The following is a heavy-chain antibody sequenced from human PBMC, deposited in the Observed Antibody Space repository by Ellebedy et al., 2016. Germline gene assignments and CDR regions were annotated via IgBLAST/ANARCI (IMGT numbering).Heavy chain of an antibody. Sequence: GESLKISXAASEFTVSGTYMSWVRQAPGKGLDWVSVTYSDGRTYYADSVQGRFTVSRDNSKNTLYLQMNSLRAEDTAVYYCAKGGPDRITMIVVIITMYFDYWGQGTLVTVSS. CDR2: TYSDGRT. CDR1: EFTVSGTY. V-gene: IGHV3-53*01. J-gene: IGHJ4*02. D-gene: IGHD3-22*01. CDR3: AKGGPDRITMIVVIITMYFDY.